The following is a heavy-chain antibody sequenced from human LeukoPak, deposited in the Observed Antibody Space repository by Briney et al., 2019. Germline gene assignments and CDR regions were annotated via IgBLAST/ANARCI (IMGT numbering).Heavy chain of an antibody. J-gene: IGHJ4*02. CDR3: ARDWRDGGYEFDY. Sequence: LSLTCTVSGGSISSGSYYWSWIRQVPGKGLEWVAYISSSGSTIYYADSVKGRFTISRDNAKNSLYLQMNSLRAEDTAVYYCARDWRDGGYEFDYWGQGTQVTVSS. CDR1: GGSISSGSYY. V-gene: IGHV3-11*01. D-gene: IGHD5-12*01. CDR2: ISSSGSTI.